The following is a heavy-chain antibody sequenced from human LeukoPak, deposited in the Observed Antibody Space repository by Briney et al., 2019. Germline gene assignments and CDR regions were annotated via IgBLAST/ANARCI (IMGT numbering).Heavy chain of an antibody. V-gene: IGHV3-7*01. CDR2: IKQDGTEK. D-gene: IGHD3-22*01. J-gene: IGHJ4*02. CDR1: GFIFSSHW. CDR3: ARAGYYDSRGYYCNY. Sequence: GGSLRLSCAGSGFIFSSHWMSWVRQAPGKGLEWVANIKQDGTEKYYVDSVKGRFTISRDNAENSLYLQMNSLRAEDTAVYYRARAGYYDSRGYYCNYWGQGTLVTVSS.